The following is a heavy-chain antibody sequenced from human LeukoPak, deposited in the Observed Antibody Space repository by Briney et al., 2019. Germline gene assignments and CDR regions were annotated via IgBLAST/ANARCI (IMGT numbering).Heavy chain of an antibody. V-gene: IGHV1-18*01. CDR1: GYTFTSYG. D-gene: IGHD3-10*01. Sequence: ASVKVSCKASGYTFTSYGISWVRQAPGQGLEWMGWISAYNGNTNYAQKLQGRVTMTTDTSTSTAYMELRSLRSDDTAVYYCVRDAGFGELSPYNWFDPWGQGTLVTVSS. J-gene: IGHJ5*02. CDR3: VRDAGFGELSPYNWFDP. CDR2: ISAYNGNT.